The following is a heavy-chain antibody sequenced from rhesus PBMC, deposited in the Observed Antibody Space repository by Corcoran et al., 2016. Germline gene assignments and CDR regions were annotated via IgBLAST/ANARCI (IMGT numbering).Heavy chain of an antibody. V-gene: IGHV3-136*01. Sequence: EVQLVESGGGLVQPGGSLRLSCAASGFTFSGYDMNWVRQAPGKGLEWVSYFSYTGKTLDYADSVKGRFTISRDNAKNSLFLQMSSLRAEDTAVYYCTRETSGFEFWGQGALVTVSS. CDR3: TRETSGFEF. CDR2: FSYTGKTL. J-gene: IGHJ1*01. CDR1: GFTFSGYD. D-gene: IGHD2-21*01.